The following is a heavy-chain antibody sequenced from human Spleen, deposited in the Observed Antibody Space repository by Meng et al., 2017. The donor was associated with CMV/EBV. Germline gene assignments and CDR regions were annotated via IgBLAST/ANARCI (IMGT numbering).Heavy chain of an antibody. J-gene: IGHJ4*02. V-gene: IGHV3-33*01. CDR2: IWYDGSNK. CDR1: RFNFSSYG. Sequence: GESLKISCAASRFNFSSYGLHWVRQAPGKGLEWVAVIWYDGSNKFYADAVKGRFTISRDNSKNTLYLQMNSLRAEDTAVYYCARGPLRYCSSTSCYGVYFDYWGQGTLVTVSS. CDR3: ARGPLRYCSSTSCYGVYFDY. D-gene: IGHD2-2*01.